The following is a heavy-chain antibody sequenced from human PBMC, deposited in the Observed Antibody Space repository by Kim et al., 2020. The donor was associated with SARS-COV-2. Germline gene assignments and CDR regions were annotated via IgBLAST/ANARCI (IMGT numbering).Heavy chain of an antibody. D-gene: IGHD6-13*01. Sequence: PSLKSRVTISVDTSKNQFSLKLSSVTAADTAVYYCAREGIAAPFTYYFDYWGQGTLSPSPQ. V-gene: IGHV4-59*01. J-gene: IGHJ4*02. CDR3: AREGIAAPFTYYFDY.